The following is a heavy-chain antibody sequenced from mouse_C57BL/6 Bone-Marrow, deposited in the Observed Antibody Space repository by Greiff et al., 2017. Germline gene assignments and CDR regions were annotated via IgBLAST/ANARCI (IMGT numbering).Heavy chain of an antibody. CDR1: GYTFTDHT. CDR2: IYPRDGST. Sequence: VQLQQSDAELVKPGASVKISCTVSGYTFTDHTIHWLKQRPEQGLEWIGYIYPRDGSTEYNEKFKGKATLTADKSSSTADMQLNSLTSEDSAVYFCARPGSNYGLDYWGQGTTLTVSS. D-gene: IGHD1-1*01. J-gene: IGHJ2*01. CDR3: ARPGSNYGLDY. V-gene: IGHV1-78*01.